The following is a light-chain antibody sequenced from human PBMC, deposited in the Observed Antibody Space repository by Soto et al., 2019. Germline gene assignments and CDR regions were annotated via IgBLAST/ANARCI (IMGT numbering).Light chain of an antibody. CDR1: QNIRSN. J-gene: IGKJ5*01. CDR2: GAS. CDR3: QQYKNWPPIT. Sequence: EIVMTQSPATLSVSPGERGTLSCRASQNIRSNVAWYQQRPGQAPRLLIFGASVRATGVPDRFSGSGSGTDFTLTINSLQSEDSAVYFCQQYKNWPPITFGQGTRLEIK. V-gene: IGKV3-15*01.